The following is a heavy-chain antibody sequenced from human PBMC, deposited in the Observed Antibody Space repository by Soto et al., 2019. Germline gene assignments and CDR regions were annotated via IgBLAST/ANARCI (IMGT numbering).Heavy chain of an antibody. J-gene: IGHJ4*02. CDR3: ARVGRFGGSSAIDY. CDR1: GGTFSSYA. D-gene: IGHD3-16*01. V-gene: IGHV1-18*01. CDR2: ISAYNGNT. Sequence: ASVKVSCKASGGTFSSYAISWVRQAPGQGLEWMGWISAYNGNTNYAQKLQGRVTMTTDTSTSTAYMELRSLRSDDTAVYYCARVGRFGGSSAIDYWGQGTLVTVS.